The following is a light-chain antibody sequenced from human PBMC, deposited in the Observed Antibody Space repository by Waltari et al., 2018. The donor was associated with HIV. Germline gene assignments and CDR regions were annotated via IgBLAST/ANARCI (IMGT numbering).Light chain of an antibody. CDR3: GAWDGGLSAGV. CDR2: DNN. Sequence: QSVLTQPPSVSAAPGQSVTISCSGTSSNIGNNYVSWYQQVPGKTPKVVIYDNNRRPSGIPDRCSGSKSGTSATLAITGLQTGDEADYYCGAWDGGLSAGVFGGGTKLTVL. CDR1: SSNIGNNY. J-gene: IGLJ3*02. V-gene: IGLV1-51*01.